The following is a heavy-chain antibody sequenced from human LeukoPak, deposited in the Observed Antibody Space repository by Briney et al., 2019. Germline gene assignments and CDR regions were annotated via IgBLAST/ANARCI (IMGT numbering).Heavy chain of an antibody. D-gene: IGHD3-10*01. Sequence: PGGSLRLSCAASGFTFSSYEMNWVRQAPGKGLEWVSYISCSGSTIYYADSVKGRFTISRDNAKNSLYLQMNSLRAEDTAVYYCARDGAYGSGSYYNPNPPNYYFYGMDVWGQGTTVTVSS. CDR1: GFTFSSYE. J-gene: IGHJ6*02. CDR2: ISCSGSTI. V-gene: IGHV3-48*03. CDR3: ARDGAYGSGSYYNPNPPNYYFYGMDV.